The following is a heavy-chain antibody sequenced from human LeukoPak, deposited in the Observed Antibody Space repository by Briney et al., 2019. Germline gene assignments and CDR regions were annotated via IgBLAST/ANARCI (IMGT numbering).Heavy chain of an antibody. CDR3: AREKTACGGDCYDS. CDR1: GVTFSSYD. V-gene: IGHV3-48*03. J-gene: IGHJ4*02. Sequence: GGSLRLSCAASGVTFSSYDMNWVRQAPRKGLESVSYISSSGTPIHYADSVKGRFTISRDNAKNSLFLQMNSLRAEDTAVYYCAREKTACGGDCYDSWGQGTLVTVSS. D-gene: IGHD2-21*01. CDR2: ISSSGTPI.